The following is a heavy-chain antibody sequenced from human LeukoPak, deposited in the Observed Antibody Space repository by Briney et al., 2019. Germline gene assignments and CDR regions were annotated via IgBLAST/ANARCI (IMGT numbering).Heavy chain of an antibody. D-gene: IGHD1-7*01. CDR2: TYHSGST. V-gene: IGHV4-38-2*01. J-gene: IGHJ4*02. CDR3: ASAVWNYRRGKTYFDY. CDR1: GYSISSGYY. Sequence: KPSETLSLTCAVSGYSISSGYYWGWIRQPPGKGLEWIGSTYHSGSTYYNPSLKSRVTISVDTSKNQFSLKLSSVTAADTAVYYCASAVWNYRRGKTYFDYWGQGTLVTVSS.